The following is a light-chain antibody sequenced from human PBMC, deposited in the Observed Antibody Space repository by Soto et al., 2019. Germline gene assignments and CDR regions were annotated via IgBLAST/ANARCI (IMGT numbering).Light chain of an antibody. V-gene: IGLV2-8*01. CDR1: SSDVGGYNY. Sequence: QSALTQPPSASGSPGQSVTISCTGTSSDVGGYNYVSWYQQHPGKVPKLMIYEVTKRPSGVPDRFSGSKSGNTASLTVAGLQAEEEADYCCSSYAGSNSWVFGGGTKLTVL. CDR3: SSYAGSNSWV. J-gene: IGLJ3*02. CDR2: EVT.